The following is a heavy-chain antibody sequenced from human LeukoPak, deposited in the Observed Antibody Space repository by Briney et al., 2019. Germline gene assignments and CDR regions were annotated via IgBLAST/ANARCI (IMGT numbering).Heavy chain of an antibody. CDR1: GGSFSGYY. D-gene: IGHD2-2*01. V-gene: IGHV4-34*01. Sequence: SETLSLTCAVYGGSFSGYYWSWIRQPPGKGLEWIGEINHSGSTNYNPSLKSRVTISVDTSKNQFSLKVTSVTAADTAVYYCARRPCSSTSCYRYYYYMDVWDKGTTVTISS. J-gene: IGHJ6*03. CDR3: ARRPCSSTSCYRYYYYMDV. CDR2: INHSGST.